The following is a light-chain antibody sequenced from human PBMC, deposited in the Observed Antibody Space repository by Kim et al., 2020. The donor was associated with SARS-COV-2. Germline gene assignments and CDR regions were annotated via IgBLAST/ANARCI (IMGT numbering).Light chain of an antibody. V-gene: IGLV2-11*01. CDR2: DVK. CDR1: SSDVGGYYY. J-gene: IGLJ3*02. Sequence: SVTISWAGTSSDVGGYYYVSWYQQRPGKGTKLLIFDVKRRASGVPVRFSGSKSGNTASLTISGLQAEDETDYYCCSYSVSYSWVFGGGTQLTVL. CDR3: CSYSVSYSWV.